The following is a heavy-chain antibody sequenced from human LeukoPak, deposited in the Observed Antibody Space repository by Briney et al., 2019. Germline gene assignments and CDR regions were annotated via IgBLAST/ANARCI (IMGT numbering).Heavy chain of an antibody. V-gene: IGHV3-23*01. D-gene: IGHD3-10*01. CDR1: GFTFSSYA. J-gene: IGHJ4*02. CDR3: AKDSHYYGSESRGWNYFDY. CDR2: ISGSGGST. Sequence: PVGSLRLSCAASGFTFSSYAMSWVRQAPGKGLEWVSAISGSGGSTYYADSEKGRFPISRDNPKNTLYLQMNSLRAEATAVYYCAKDSHYYGSESRGWNYFDYWGQGTLVTVSS.